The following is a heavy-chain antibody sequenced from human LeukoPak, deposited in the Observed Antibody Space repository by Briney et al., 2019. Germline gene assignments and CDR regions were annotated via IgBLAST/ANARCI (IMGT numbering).Heavy chain of an antibody. CDR2: IYSGGST. CDR1: GFTVSSNY. D-gene: IGHD2-15*01. V-gene: IGHV3-66*01. Sequence: PGGSLRLSCAASGFTVSSNYMSWVRQAPGKGLEWVSVIYSGGSTYYADSVKGRFTISRDNSKNTLYLQMNSLRAEDTAVYYCARGPFRALGYCSGGSCYGLDYWGQGTLVTVSS. J-gene: IGHJ4*02. CDR3: ARGPFRALGYCSGGSCYGLDY.